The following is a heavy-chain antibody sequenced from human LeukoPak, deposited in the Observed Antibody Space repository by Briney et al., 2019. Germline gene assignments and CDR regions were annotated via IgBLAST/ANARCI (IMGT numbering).Heavy chain of an antibody. CDR1: GFTFSSYS. J-gene: IGHJ4*02. V-gene: IGHV3-21*01. CDR3: ARDEVIAAPLDY. CDR2: ISSSSSYI. Sequence: GGSLRLSCAASGFTFSSYSMNWVRQAPGKGLEWVSSISSSSSYIYYADSVKGRFTISRDNAKNSLYLQMNSLRAEDTAVYYCARDEVIAAPLDYWGQGTLVTVSS. D-gene: IGHD6-6*01.